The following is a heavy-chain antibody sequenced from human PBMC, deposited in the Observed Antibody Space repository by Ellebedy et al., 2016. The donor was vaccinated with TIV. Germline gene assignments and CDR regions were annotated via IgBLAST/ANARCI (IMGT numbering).Heavy chain of an antibody. CDR1: GFTFSTYG. Sequence: PGGSLRLSCAASGFTFSTYGMHWVRQAPGKGLEWVAVIWYDGSNKYYADSVKGRFTISSDNSKNTLYLQMNSLTAEDTAVYYCAKDYFYDSSGGYFDYWGQGTLVTVSS. V-gene: IGHV3-33*06. CDR2: IWYDGSNK. CDR3: AKDYFYDSSGGYFDY. J-gene: IGHJ4*02. D-gene: IGHD3-22*01.